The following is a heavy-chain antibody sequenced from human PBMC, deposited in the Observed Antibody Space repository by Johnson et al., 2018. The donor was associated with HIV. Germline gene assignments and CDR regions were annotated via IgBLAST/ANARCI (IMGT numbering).Heavy chain of an antibody. CDR3: AKDSDYDTHWSAFDI. Sequence: VQLVESGGGLVQPGGSLRLSCAASGFTFDDYAMHWVRQAPGKGLEWVSGISWNSGSIGYADSVKGQFTISRDNAKNSLYLQMNSLRSEDTAWYYCAKDSDYDTHWSAFDIWGQGTMVTVSS. D-gene: IGHD3-22*01. CDR2: ISWNSGSI. V-gene: IGHV3-9*01. CDR1: GFTFDDYA. J-gene: IGHJ3*02.